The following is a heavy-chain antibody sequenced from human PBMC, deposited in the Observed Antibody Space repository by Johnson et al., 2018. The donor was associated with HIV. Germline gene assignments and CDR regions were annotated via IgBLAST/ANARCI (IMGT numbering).Heavy chain of an antibody. V-gene: IGHV3-20*04. Sequence: VQLVESGGGVVQPGRSLRLSCAASGFGFSRYVMHWVRQAPGKGLEWVSGINWSGGGTAYADSVKGRFTVSSDNAKNSLYLQMNSLRVEDTAVYYCARDDLDNSGHLMAFDMWGQGTMVTVSS. D-gene: IGHD1-26*01. J-gene: IGHJ3*02. CDR3: ARDDLDNSGHLMAFDM. CDR1: GFGFSRYV. CDR2: INWSGGGT.